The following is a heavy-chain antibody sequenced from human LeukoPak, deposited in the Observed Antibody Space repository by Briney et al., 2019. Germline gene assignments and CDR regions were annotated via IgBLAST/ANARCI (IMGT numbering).Heavy chain of an antibody. Sequence: PGGSLRLSCAASGFTFSSYGMNWVRQAPGKGLEWVSYISSSSNIMNYADSVKGRFTTSRDNAKNSLYLQMNSLRVEDTAVYYCARERGTRGKRWLQNSPKIPYWYFDLWGRGTLVTVSS. CDR1: GFTFSSYG. CDR2: ISSSSNIM. D-gene: IGHD5-24*01. V-gene: IGHV3-48*01. J-gene: IGHJ2*01. CDR3: ARERGTRGKRWLQNSPKIPYWYFDL.